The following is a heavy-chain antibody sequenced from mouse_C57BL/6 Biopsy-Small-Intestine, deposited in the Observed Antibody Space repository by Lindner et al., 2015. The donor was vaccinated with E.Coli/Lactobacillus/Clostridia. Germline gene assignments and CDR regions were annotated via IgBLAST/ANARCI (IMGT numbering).Heavy chain of an antibody. CDR1: GGTFSNYA. V-gene: IGHV1-74*01. Sequence: SVKVSCKASGGTFSNYAINWVRQAPGQGLEWMGGIITMFGLAHYAPKFQGRVTITADDSTAYMEVSSLKSEDTAVYYCARGGRRGTTVVTLRDWFDPWGQGTLVTVSS. J-gene: IGHJ4*01. CDR2: IITMFGLA. D-gene: IGHD1-3*01. CDR3: ARGGRRGTTVVTLRDWFDP.